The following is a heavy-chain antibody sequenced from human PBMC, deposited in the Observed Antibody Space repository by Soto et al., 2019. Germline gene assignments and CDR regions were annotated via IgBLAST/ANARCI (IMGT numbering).Heavy chain of an antibody. J-gene: IGHJ4*02. CDR1: GVSFRIYS. D-gene: IGHD2-2*01. CDR2: ISSSSGTI. V-gene: IGHV3-48*01. CDR3: ARADGIPSASDY. Sequence: PGGSLRLSCAASGVSFRIYSMNGVRQAPGKGLEWVSYISSSSGTIYYADSVKGRFTISRDNAKNSLFLQMNSLRAEDTAVYYCARADGIPSASDYWGQGTLVTVSS.